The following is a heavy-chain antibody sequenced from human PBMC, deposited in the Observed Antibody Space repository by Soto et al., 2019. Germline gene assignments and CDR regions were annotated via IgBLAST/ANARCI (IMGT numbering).Heavy chain of an antibody. Sequence: QVQLVQSGAEVKKPGASVKVSCKASGYTFTSYAMHWVRQAPGQRLEWMGWINAGNGNTKYSQKFQGRVTITRDTSASTAYMELSSLRSEDTAVYYCAVVVPDAIDAFDIWGQGTMVTVSS. CDR3: AVVVPDAIDAFDI. CDR1: GYTFTSYA. D-gene: IGHD2-2*01. CDR2: INAGNGNT. V-gene: IGHV1-3*01. J-gene: IGHJ3*02.